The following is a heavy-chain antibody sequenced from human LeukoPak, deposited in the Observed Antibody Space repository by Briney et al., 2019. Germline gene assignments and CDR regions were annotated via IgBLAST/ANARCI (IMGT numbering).Heavy chain of an antibody. CDR2: IYSGGGT. V-gene: IGHV3-53*01. Sequence: GGSLRLSCAASGFTVRSNYMSWVRQAPGKGLEWVPVIYSGGGTYYADSVKGRFTFSRDNSKNTLWLQMNSLRVEDTAVYYCARGRYPSGYFDYWGQGTPVTVSS. CDR3: ARGRYPSGYFDY. J-gene: IGHJ4*02. D-gene: IGHD2-2*02. CDR1: GFTVRSNY.